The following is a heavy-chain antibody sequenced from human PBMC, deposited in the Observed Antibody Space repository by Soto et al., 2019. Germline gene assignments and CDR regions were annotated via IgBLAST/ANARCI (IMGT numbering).Heavy chain of an antibody. J-gene: IGHJ6*03. CDR2: ISAYNGNT. CDR3: AREDIAAAGTDYYYMDV. D-gene: IGHD6-13*01. V-gene: IGHV1-18*01. Sequence: QVQLVQSGAEVKKPVASVKVSCKASGYTFTSYGISWVRQAPGQGLEWMRWISAYNGNTNYAQKLQGRVTMTTDTSTSTAYMEQRSLRSDDTAVYYCAREDIAAAGTDYYYMDVWGKGSTVTVSS. CDR1: GYTFTSYG.